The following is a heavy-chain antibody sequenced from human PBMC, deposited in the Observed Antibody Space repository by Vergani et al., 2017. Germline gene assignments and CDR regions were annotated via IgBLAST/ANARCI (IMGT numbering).Heavy chain of an antibody. CDR1: GGSITCGSFY. CDR2: IHSSGTT. J-gene: IGHJ5*02. Sequence: QVQLHESGPGLVKPSQTLSLTCTVSGGSITCGSFYWSLIRQPAGKGLELIGRIHSSGTTNYNPSLKSRVTLSVDTSKNQLSLRMTSVTAADTAVYYCARDSWTSELRGVYWFDTWGQGTLVSVSS. V-gene: IGHV4-61*02. D-gene: IGHD3-10*01. CDR3: ARDSWTSELRGVYWFDT.